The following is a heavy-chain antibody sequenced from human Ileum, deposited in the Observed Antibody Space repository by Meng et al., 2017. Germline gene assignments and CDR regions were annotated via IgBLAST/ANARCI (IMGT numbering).Heavy chain of an antibody. CDR1: GYSINSGYY. D-gene: IGHD3-10*01. J-gene: IGHJ4*02. CDR2: IFHSGTT. Sequence: GSLRLSCAVSGYSINSGYYWAWIRQSPGKGLEWIGSIFHSGTTYYHPSLRSRVAMFVVTSKNQFSLKLNSVTAADTAVYFCARLLYYGSGSYFFDFWGQGTLVTVSS. CDR3: ARLLYYGSGSYFFDF. V-gene: IGHV4-38-2*01.